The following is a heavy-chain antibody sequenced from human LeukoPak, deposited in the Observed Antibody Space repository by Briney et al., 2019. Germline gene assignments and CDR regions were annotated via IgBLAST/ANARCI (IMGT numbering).Heavy chain of an antibody. J-gene: IGHJ4*02. CDR1: GFTFDDYA. D-gene: IGHD2-2*01. V-gene: IGHV3-9*01. CDR2: ISWNSGSI. Sequence: GGSLRLSCAASGFTFDDYAMHWVRQAPGKGLEWVSGISWNSGSIGCADSVKGRFTISRDNAKNSLYLQMNSLRAEDTALYYCAKGHVGYCSSTSCNYYDYWGQGTLVTVSS. CDR3: AKGHVGYCSSTSCNYYDY.